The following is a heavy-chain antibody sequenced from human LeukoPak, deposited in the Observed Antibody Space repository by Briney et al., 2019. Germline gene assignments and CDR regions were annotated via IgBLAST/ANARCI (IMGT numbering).Heavy chain of an antibody. D-gene: IGHD3-22*01. CDR2: ISAYNGNT. J-gene: IGHJ4*02. Sequence: ASVKVSCKASGYTFTSYGISWVRQAPGQGLEWMGWISAYNGNTNYAQKLQGRVTMTEDTSTDTAYMELSSLRSEDTAVYYCATRGITMIVVDPPGYFDYWGQGTLVTVSS. CDR3: ATRGITMIVVDPPGYFDY. CDR1: GYTFTSYG. V-gene: IGHV1-18*01.